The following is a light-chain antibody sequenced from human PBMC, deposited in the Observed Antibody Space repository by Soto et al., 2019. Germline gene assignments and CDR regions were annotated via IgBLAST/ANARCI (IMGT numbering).Light chain of an antibody. CDR3: MQALQTPPRT. V-gene: IGKV2-28*01. Sequence: DIVMTQSPLSLPVTPGEPASISCRSSQSLLHSNGYNYLDWYLQKPGQSPQLLIYLGSNRASGVPDRFSGSGSGTDFTLKISRVEAEDVGVYYRMQALQTPPRTFGGGTTVEIK. CDR1: QSLLHSNGYNY. J-gene: IGKJ4*01. CDR2: LGS.